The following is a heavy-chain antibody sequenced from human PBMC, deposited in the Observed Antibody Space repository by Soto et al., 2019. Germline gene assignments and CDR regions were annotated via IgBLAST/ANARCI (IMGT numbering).Heavy chain of an antibody. D-gene: IGHD6-13*01. CDR1: GFTFSSYA. CDR2: ISYDGSNK. CDR3: TSSVAYSSSWLI. J-gene: IGHJ3*02. V-gene: IGHV3-30-3*01. Sequence: PGGSLRLSCAASGFTFSSYAMHWVRQAPGKGLEWVAVISYDGSNKYYADSVKGRFTISRDNSKNTLYLQMNSLKIEDTAVYYCTSSVAYSSSWLIWGQGTMVTVSS.